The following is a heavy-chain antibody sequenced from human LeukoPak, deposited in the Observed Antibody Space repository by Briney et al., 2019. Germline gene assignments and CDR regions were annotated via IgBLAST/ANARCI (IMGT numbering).Heavy chain of an antibody. CDR3: AAGYSSSWSYYYGMDV. J-gene: IGHJ6*02. CDR2: INHSGST. Sequence: TSETLSLTCAVYGGSFSGYYWSWIRQPPGKGLEWIGEINHSGSTNYNPSLKSRVTISVDTSKNQFSLKLSSVTAADTAVYYCAAGYSSSWSYYYGMDVWGQGTTVTVSS. D-gene: IGHD6-13*01. V-gene: IGHV4-34*01. CDR1: GGSFSGYY.